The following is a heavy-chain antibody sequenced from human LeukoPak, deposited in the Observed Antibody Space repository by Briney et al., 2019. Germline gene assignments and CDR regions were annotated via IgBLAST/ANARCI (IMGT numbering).Heavy chain of an antibody. Sequence: PGGSLRLSCAASGFTFSGYSMNWVRQAPGKGLEWVSAISGSGGSTYYADSVKGRFTISRDNSKNTLYLQMNSLRAEDTAVYYCARYIAVAGPTWGQGTLVTVSS. D-gene: IGHD6-13*01. CDR3: ARYIAVAGPT. V-gene: IGHV3-23*01. J-gene: IGHJ5*02. CDR2: ISGSGGST. CDR1: GFTFSGYS.